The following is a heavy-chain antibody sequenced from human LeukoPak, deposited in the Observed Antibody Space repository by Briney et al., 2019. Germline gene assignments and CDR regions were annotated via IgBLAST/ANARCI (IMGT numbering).Heavy chain of an antibody. Sequence: GGSLRLSCAASGITFSSFAMTWLRQAPGKGLEWVSVISGSGDTTYYADSVKGRFTISRDISKNTLYLQMNSLRVEDTAIYHCARESGGHDYWGQGTLVTVSS. CDR2: ISGSGDTT. CDR3: ARESGGHDY. J-gene: IGHJ4*02. V-gene: IGHV3-23*01. CDR1: GITFSSFA. D-gene: IGHD1-1*01.